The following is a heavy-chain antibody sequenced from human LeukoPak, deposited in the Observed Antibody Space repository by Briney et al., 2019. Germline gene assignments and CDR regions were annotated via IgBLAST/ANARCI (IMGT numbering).Heavy chain of an antibody. D-gene: IGHD6-19*01. V-gene: IGHV4-59*01. CDR1: GVSISGYY. CDR3: ATVASGWYPDY. J-gene: IGHJ4*02. Sequence: SETLSLTCTVSGVSISGYYWTWIRQPPGKGLEWIGYIDSSGITNYNSSLNSRVTISLDTSQNQFSLKLNSVTAADTAVYYCATVASGWYPDYWGQGALVTVAS. CDR2: IDSSGIT.